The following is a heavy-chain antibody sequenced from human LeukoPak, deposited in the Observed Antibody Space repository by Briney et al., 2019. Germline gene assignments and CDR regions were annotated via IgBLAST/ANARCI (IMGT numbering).Heavy chain of an antibody. D-gene: IGHD3-10*01. Sequence: YPGGSLRLSCAASGFTFSSYGMHWVRQAPGKGLEWVAFIRYDGSNKYYADSVKGRFTISRDNSKNTLYLQMNSLRAEDTAVYYCANHGVMVRGTESDYWGQGTLVTVSS. J-gene: IGHJ4*02. CDR3: ANHGVMVRGTESDY. CDR2: IRYDGSNK. CDR1: GFTFSSYG. V-gene: IGHV3-30*02.